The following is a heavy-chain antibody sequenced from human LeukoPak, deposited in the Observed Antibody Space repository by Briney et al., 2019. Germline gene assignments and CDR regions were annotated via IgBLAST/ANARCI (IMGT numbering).Heavy chain of an antibody. CDR2: ISWYSGNI. D-gene: IGHD3-3*01. CDR1: GFTFDDHA. CDR3: AKEIRGGGRYYDFWSGYYY. V-gene: IGHV3-9*01. J-gene: IGHJ4*02. Sequence: GGSLRLSCVASGFTFDDHAMHWVRQAPGKGLEWVSSISWYSGNIGYADSVKGRFSISRDNAKNTLYLEMNSLRAEDTAVYYCAKEIRGGGRYYDFWSGYYYWGQGTLVTVSS.